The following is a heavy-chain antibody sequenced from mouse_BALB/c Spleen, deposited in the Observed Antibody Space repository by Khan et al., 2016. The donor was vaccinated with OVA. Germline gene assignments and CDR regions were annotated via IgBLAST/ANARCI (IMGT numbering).Heavy chain of an antibody. Sequence: EVQLQQSGPGLVKPSQSLSLTCTVTGYSITSEYTWNWIRQFPGNKLEWMGFISYSGNTRYNPSLKSRISITRDTSKNQFFLQFNSVTSEDTATXYCARKDYYDYDPFPYWGQGTLVTVSA. CDR1: GYSITSEYT. CDR3: ARKDYYDYDPFPY. D-gene: IGHD2-4*01. CDR2: ISYSGNT. V-gene: IGHV3-2*02. J-gene: IGHJ3*01.